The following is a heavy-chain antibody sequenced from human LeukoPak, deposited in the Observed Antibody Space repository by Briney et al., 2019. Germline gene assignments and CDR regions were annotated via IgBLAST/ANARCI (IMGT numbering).Heavy chain of an antibody. Sequence: SVKVSCKASGGTFSSYTISWVRQAPGQGLEWMERIIPILGIANYAQKFQGRVTITADKSTSTAYMELSSLRSEDTAVYYCARVTDYYDSSGYSNWFDPWGQGTLVTVSS. CDR2: IIPILGIA. D-gene: IGHD3-22*01. CDR1: GGTFSSYT. V-gene: IGHV1-69*02. CDR3: ARVTDYYDSSGYSNWFDP. J-gene: IGHJ5*02.